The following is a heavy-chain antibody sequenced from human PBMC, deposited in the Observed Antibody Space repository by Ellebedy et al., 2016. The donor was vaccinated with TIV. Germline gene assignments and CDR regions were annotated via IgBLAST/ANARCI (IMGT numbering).Heavy chain of an antibody. CDR2: INAGNGNT. CDR3: AGRLRSWYTHAFDI. D-gene: IGHD6-13*01. J-gene: IGHJ3*02. Sequence: GESLKISXAASGYTFTSYAMHWVRQAPGQRLEWMGWINAGNGNTKYSQKFQGRVTITRDTSASTAYMELSSLRSEDTAVYYCAGRLRSWYTHAFDIWGQGTMVTVSS. V-gene: IGHV1-3*01. CDR1: GYTFTSYA.